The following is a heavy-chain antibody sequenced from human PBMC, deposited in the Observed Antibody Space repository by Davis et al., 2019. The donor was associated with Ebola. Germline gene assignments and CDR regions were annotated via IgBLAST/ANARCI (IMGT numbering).Heavy chain of an antibody. D-gene: IGHD3-3*01. CDR2: IYWDDDK. V-gene: IGHV2-5*02. CDR1: GFSLSTSGVG. CDR3: ARIPKYYDFWSGYYTYYYYGMDV. Sequence: SGPTLVKPTQTLTLTCTFSGFSLSTSGVGVGWIRQPPGKALEWLALIYWDDDKRYSTSLKTRLTISKDTSKNQVVLTMTNMDPVDTATYYCARIPKYYDFWSGYYTYYYYGMDVWGQGTTVTVSS. J-gene: IGHJ6*02.